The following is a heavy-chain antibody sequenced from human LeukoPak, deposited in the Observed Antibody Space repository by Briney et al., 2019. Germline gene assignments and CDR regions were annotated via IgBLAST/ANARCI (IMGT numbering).Heavy chain of an antibody. CDR3: ARTAAAGTDY. J-gene: IGHJ4*02. Sequence: SETLSLTCTVSGGSISSSSYYWGWIRQPPGKGLEWIGSIYYSGSTYYNPSLKSRVTLSVDTSKNQFSLKLSSVTAADTAVYYCARTAAAGTDYWGQGTLVTVSS. CDR1: GGSISSSSYY. D-gene: IGHD6-13*01. V-gene: IGHV4-39*01. CDR2: IYYSGST.